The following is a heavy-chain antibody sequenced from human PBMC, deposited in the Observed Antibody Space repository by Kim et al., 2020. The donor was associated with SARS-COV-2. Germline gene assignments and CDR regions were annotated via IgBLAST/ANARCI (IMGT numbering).Heavy chain of an antibody. J-gene: IGHJ5*02. Sequence: ASVKVSCKASGYTFTSDDINWVRQATGQGLEWMGWMNPNSGNTGYAQKFQGRVTMTRNTSISTAYMELSSLRSEDTAVYYCARGVRLLSSSWYVGGFDPWGQGTLVTVSS. D-gene: IGHD6-13*01. V-gene: IGHV1-8*01. CDR3: ARGVRLLSSSWYVGGFDP. CDR1: GYTFTSDD. CDR2: MNPNSGNT.